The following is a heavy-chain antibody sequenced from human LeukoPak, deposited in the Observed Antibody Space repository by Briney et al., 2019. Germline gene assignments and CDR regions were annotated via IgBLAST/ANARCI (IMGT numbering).Heavy chain of an antibody. J-gene: IGHJ4*02. CDR1: GGSFSNYF. Sequence: PSETLSLTCAVYGGSFSNYFWNWIRQPPGKGLEWIGEINHSGSTHYNPSLKSRVTISVDTSKNQFSLKLSSVTAADTAVYYCARGVYIAAAQYGYWGQGTLVTVSS. V-gene: IGHV4-34*01. CDR2: INHSGST. D-gene: IGHD6-13*01. CDR3: ARGVYIAAAQYGY.